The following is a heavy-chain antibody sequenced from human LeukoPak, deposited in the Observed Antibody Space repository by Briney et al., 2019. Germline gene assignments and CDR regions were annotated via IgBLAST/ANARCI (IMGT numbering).Heavy chain of an antibody. V-gene: IGHV3-23*01. CDR2: ITSGFTP. CDR3: AKDYSDSRVADVFLEY. Sequence: GGPLSLSCAASGLTFSDYAMSWFRQAPGKGLEWVSGITSGFTPHYADSVKGRFTISRDNSKNTFHLQLNSLRAEDTAVYYCAKDYSDSRVADVFLEYWGQGTLVTVSS. D-gene: IGHD2-15*01. CDR1: GLTFSDYA. J-gene: IGHJ4*02.